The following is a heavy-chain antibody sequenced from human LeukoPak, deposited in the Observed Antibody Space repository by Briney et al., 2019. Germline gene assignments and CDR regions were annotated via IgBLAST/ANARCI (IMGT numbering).Heavy chain of an antibody. D-gene: IGHD2-2*01. CDR3: ARPTIYCSSTSCLGWFDP. J-gene: IGHJ5*02. CDR2: IYYSGST. Sequence: SETLSLTCTVSGGSISSYDWSWIRQPPGKGLEWIGYIYYSGSTNYNPSLKSLVTISVDTSKNQFSLKLSSVTAADTAVYYCARPTIYCSSTSCLGWFDPWGQGTLVTVSS. V-gene: IGHV4-59*08. CDR1: GGSISSYD.